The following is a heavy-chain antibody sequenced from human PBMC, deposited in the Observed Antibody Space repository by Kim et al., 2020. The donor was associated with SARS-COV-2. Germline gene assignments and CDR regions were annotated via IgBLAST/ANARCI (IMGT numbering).Heavy chain of an antibody. V-gene: IGHV3-66*01. Sequence: GGSLRLSCAASGFTVSTNYMSWVRQAPGKGLEWVSAIYNGGSTYYVDSVKGRFTISRDNSKNTVYRQMNSLRAEDTAVYYCAKQLNGLGHYWGQGNQVTV. D-gene: IGHD6-13*01. CDR3: AKQLNGLGHY. J-gene: IGHJ4*02. CDR1: GFTVSTNY. CDR2: IYNGGST.